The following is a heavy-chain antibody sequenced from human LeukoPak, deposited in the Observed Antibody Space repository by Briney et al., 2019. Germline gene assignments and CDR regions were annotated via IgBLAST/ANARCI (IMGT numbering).Heavy chain of an antibody. CDR1: GGSISGYY. D-gene: IGHD2-2*01. J-gene: IGHJ4*02. Sequence: SGTLSLTCTVSGGSISGYYWNWIRQPPGKGLEWIAFIDYSGNTNYNPSLKSRVTISVDTSKNQFSLKLSSVTAADTAVYYCARERCTTTTCYFDYWGQGTLVTVSS. CDR3: ARERCTTTTCYFDY. CDR2: IDYSGNT. V-gene: IGHV4-59*01.